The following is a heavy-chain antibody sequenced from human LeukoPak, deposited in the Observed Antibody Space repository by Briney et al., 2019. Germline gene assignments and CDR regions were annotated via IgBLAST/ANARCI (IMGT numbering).Heavy chain of an antibody. J-gene: IGHJ6*02. CDR1: GFTFSSNW. D-gene: IGHD1-26*01. Sequence: GGSLRLSCAASGFTFSSNWMHWVRQAPGKGLVWVSRINEDGSTTNYADSVKGRSTIFRDNAKNTLYLQMNSLRIEDTAVFYCARDRGSGSYYYNYDMDVWGQGTSVTVTS. V-gene: IGHV3-74*01. CDR2: INEDGSTT. CDR3: ARDRGSGSYYYNYDMDV.